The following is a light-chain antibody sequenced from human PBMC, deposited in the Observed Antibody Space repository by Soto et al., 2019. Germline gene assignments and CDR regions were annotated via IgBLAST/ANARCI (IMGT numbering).Light chain of an antibody. V-gene: IGKV3-20*01. CDR2: GAS. J-gene: IGKJ1*01. CDR1: QSVSSSY. CDR3: QQYRSWPRT. Sequence: EVGLTQSPGTLSLSPGERATLSCRASQSVSSSYLAWYQQKPGQAPRLLIYGASTRATDMPGRFSGRGAGAEFTLTISSLQSEDFAVYYCQQYRSWPRTFGQGTKVDI.